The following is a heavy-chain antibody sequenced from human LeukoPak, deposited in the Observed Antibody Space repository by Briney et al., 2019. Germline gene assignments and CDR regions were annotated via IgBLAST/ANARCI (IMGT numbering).Heavy chain of an antibody. V-gene: IGHV5-51*01. D-gene: IGHD2/OR15-2a*01. CDR3: ARLSTFPDF. CDR1: GYSFTNYW. Sequence: GESLKISCKGSGYSFTNYWIAWVRQMPGKGLEWMGIIYPDDSVTRYSPSLQGQVTISADRSISTAYLQWSSLRASDTAMYFCARLSTFPDFWGQGTLVTVSS. CDR2: IYPDDSVT. J-gene: IGHJ4*02.